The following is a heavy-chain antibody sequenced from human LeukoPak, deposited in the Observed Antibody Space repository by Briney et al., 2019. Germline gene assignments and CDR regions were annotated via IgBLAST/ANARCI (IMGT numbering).Heavy chain of an antibody. V-gene: IGHV1-3*01. CDR2: INAGNGNT. Sequence: ASVKVSCKASGYTFTSYAMHWVRQAPGQRLEWMGWINAGNGNTKYSQKFQGRVTITRDTSASTAYMELSSLRSDDTAVYYCAREAGYSGSYDAFDIWGQGTMVTVSS. CDR1: GYTFTSYA. D-gene: IGHD1-26*01. J-gene: IGHJ3*02. CDR3: AREAGYSGSYDAFDI.